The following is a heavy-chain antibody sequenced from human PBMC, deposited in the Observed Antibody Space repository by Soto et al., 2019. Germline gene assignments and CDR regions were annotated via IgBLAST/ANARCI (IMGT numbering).Heavy chain of an antibody. CDR2: ISCSSSYI. CDR1: GFTFSSYS. V-gene: IGHV3-21*01. Sequence: EVQLVESGGGLVKPGGSLRLSCAASGFTFSSYSMNWVRQAPGKGLEWVSSISCSSSYIYYADAVKGRFNISRDNAKNSLYLQMNSLRXEXXAVYYCARVVDXXXPYYYSGMDVWGQGTTVTVSS. D-gene: IGHD2-15*01. J-gene: IGHJ6*02. CDR3: ARVVDXXXPYYYSGMDV.